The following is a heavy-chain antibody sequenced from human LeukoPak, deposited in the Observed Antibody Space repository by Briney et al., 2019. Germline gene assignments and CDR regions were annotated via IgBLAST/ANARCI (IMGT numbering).Heavy chain of an antibody. Sequence: PSETLSLTCAVSGYSISSGYYWGWIRQPPGKGLEWIGGIFHSGSTYYNPSLKSRVTISVDTSKNQFSLKLSSVTAADTVAYYCARDRGRHLAGGRYYYMDVWGKGTTVTVSS. CDR1: GYSISSGYY. CDR3: ARDRGRHLAGGRYYYMDV. D-gene: IGHD4-23*01. V-gene: IGHV4-38-2*02. CDR2: IFHSGST. J-gene: IGHJ6*03.